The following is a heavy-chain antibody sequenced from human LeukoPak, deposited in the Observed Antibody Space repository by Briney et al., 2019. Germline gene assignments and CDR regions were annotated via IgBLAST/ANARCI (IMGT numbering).Heavy chain of an antibody. D-gene: IGHD3-22*01. V-gene: IGHV1-2*06. CDR2: INPNSGGT. CDR1: GYTFTGYY. Sequence: ASVKVSCKASGYTFTGYYMHWVRQAPGQGLEWMGRINPNSGGTNYAQKFQGRVTMTRDTSISTAYMELSRLRSDDTAVYYCARARTYYDSSGKYFDYWGQGTLVTVSS. J-gene: IGHJ4*02. CDR3: ARARTYYDSSGKYFDY.